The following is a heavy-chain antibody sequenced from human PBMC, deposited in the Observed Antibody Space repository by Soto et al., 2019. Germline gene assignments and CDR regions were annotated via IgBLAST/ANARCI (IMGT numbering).Heavy chain of an antibody. Sequence: QVQLQESGPGLVKPSETLSLTCTVSGGSISSYYWSWIRQPPGKGLEWIGYIYYSGSTNYNPSLKSRVTISVDTSKNQFSLKLSSVTAADTAVYYCARPLNQFGSGRHAFDIWGQGTMVTVSS. V-gene: IGHV4-59*08. D-gene: IGHD3-10*01. CDR2: IYYSGST. J-gene: IGHJ3*02. CDR1: GGSISSYY. CDR3: ARPLNQFGSGRHAFDI.